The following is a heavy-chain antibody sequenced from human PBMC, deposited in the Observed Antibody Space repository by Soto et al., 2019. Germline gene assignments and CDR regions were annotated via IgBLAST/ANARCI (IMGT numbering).Heavy chain of an antibody. CDR3: ARDTSGINGTTDYGMDL. D-gene: IGHD4-4*01. J-gene: IGHJ6*02. V-gene: IGHV1-2*04. CDR1: GYTFTGYY. Sequence: ASVKVSCKASGYTFTGYYMHWVRQAPGQGLEWMGWINPNSGGTNYAQKFQGWVTMTRDTSISTAYMELSRLRSDDTAVYYCARDTSGINGTTDYGMDLWGQGTTVTVSS. CDR2: INPNSGGT.